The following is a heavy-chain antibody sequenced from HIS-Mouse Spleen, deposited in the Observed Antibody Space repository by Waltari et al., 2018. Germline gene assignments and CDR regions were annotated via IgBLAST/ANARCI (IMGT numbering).Heavy chain of an antibody. J-gene: IGHJ2*01. CDR2: IYYSGST. V-gene: IGHV4-39*07. CDR3: AREIPYSSSWYDWYFDL. CDR1: GGSISSSSYY. D-gene: IGHD6-13*01. Sequence: QLQLQESGPGLVKPSETLSLTCTFSGGSISSSSYYWGWIRQPPGKGLEWIGSIYYSGSTHYNPSLKSRVTISVDTSKNQFSLKLSSVTAADTAVYYCAREIPYSSSWYDWYFDLWGRGTLVTVSS.